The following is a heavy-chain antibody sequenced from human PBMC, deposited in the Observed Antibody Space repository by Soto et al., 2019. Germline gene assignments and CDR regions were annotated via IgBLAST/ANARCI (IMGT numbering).Heavy chain of an antibody. CDR3: ARDSGFSYGRLDYFNK. CDR1: GGSIGSYY. D-gene: IGHD5-18*01. V-gene: IGHV4-59*01. CDR2: VYYSGST. J-gene: IGHJ4*02. Sequence: SETLSLTCTVSGGSIGSYYWSWIRQPPGKGLEWIGCVYYSGSTKYNPSLKSRVTISVDTSENQFSLRLTSVTAANTAVYYCARDSGFSYGRLDYFNKWGQGTLVTVTS.